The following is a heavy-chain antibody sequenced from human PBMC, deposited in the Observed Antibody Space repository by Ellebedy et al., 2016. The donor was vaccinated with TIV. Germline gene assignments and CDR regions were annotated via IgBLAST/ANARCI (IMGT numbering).Heavy chain of an antibody. J-gene: IGHJ4*02. V-gene: IGHV3-30-3*01. CDR2: ISYDGSNK. D-gene: IGHD6-19*01. CDR1: GFTFSSYA. Sequence: GGSLRLXCAASGFTFSSYAMHWVRQAPGKGLEWVAVISYDGSNKYYADSVKGRFTISRDNAKNSLYLQMNSLRAEDTAVYYCARGIAVAGWVDYWGQGTLVTVSS. CDR3: ARGIAVAGWVDY.